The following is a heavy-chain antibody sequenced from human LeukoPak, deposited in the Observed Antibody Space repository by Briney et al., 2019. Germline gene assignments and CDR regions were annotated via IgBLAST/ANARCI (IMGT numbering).Heavy chain of an antibody. CDR2: FDPEDGET. Sequence: ASVKVSCKVSGYTLTELSMHWVRQAPGKGLEWMGGFDPEDGETIYAQKFQGRVTMTEDTSTDTAYMELSSLRSEDTAVYYCGIGYYDSSGYPDYWGQGTLVTVSS. CDR3: GIGYYDSSGYPDY. J-gene: IGHJ4*02. D-gene: IGHD3-22*01. V-gene: IGHV1-24*01. CDR1: GYTLTELS.